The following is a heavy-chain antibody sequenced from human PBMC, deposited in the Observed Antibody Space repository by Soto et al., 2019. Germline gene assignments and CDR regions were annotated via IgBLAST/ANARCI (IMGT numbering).Heavy chain of an antibody. D-gene: IGHD4-17*01. CDR3: ARDLSLGDYGDYVEWFDP. V-gene: IGHV1-18*01. CDR2: ISAYNGNT. J-gene: IGHJ5*02. CDR1: GYTFTSYG. Sequence: QVQLVQSGAEVKKPGASVKVSCKASGYTFTSYGISWVRQAPGQGLEWMGWISAYNGNTNYAQKLQGRVTMTTDTSTSTAYMELRSLRSDDTAVYYCARDLSLGDYGDYVEWFDPWGQGTLVTVSS.